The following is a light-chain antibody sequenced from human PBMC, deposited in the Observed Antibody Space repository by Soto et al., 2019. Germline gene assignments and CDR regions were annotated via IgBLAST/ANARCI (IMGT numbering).Light chain of an antibody. V-gene: IGKV3-15*01. CDR3: QQYNDWPFT. Sequence: EIVMTQSPATLSVSPGERATLSCGASQSVSNNLAWYQQKPGQAPRLLIYGASTRATGIQARFSGSGSGTEFTLTISGLQSEDFALYYCQQYNDWPFTFGPGTKVDIK. CDR1: QSVSNN. J-gene: IGKJ3*01. CDR2: GAS.